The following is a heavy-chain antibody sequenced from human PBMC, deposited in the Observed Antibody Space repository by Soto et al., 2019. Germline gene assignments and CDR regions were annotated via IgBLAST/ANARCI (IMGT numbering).Heavy chain of an antibody. CDR1: GYTFTYYY. V-gene: IGHV1-2*02. Sequence: ASVKVSCMASGYTFTYYYIHWVRQARGQGLEWMGWINTQSGATKFAQKFKARVTLTRDTSISTAYIGISRLTFDDSAGYLCARGTPSDSAFDYWGQGTRVTVSS. J-gene: IGHJ4*02. CDR2: INTQSGAT. CDR3: ARGTPSDSAFDY.